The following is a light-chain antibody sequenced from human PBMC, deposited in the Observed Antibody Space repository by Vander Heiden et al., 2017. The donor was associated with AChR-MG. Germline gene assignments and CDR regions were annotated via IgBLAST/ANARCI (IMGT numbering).Light chain of an antibody. V-gene: IGKV1-39*01. CDR3: QQSYSTPT. Sequence: DIQMTQSPSSLSASVGDRVTITCRASQSISTFLHWYQRKPGKAPKLLIYSASNLESGVPSSFTGSGSGTDFTLTITSLQPEDFATYYCQQSYSTPTFGQGTKVETK. CDR2: SAS. CDR1: QSISTF. J-gene: IGKJ1*01.